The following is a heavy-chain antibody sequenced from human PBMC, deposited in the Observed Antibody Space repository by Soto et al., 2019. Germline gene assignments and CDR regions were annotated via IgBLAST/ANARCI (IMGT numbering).Heavy chain of an antibody. CDR3: TRDGNWASDY. D-gene: IGHD7-27*01. V-gene: IGHV3-48*01. Sequence: GSLRLSCEASGFTFRDHNMHWVRQAPGKGLEWVSFIGRGDDNTQYADSVKGRFTISRDNAKDSLHLRLSSLRAEDTAVYYCTRDGNWASDYWGQGTLVTVSS. J-gene: IGHJ4*02. CDR1: GFTFRDHN. CDR2: IGRGDDNT.